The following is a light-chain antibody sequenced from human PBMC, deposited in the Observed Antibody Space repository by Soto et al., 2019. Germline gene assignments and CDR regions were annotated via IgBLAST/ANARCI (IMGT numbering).Light chain of an antibody. Sequence: EIVLTQSPATLSLSPGERATLSCRASQSVSSYLAWYQQKPGKAPRLLIYDASNRATGIPARFSGSGSGTDFTLTISSLETEDFAVYYCQQRSNWPPSLTFGGGTKVEIK. V-gene: IGKV3-11*01. J-gene: IGKJ4*01. CDR3: QQRSNWPPSLT. CDR1: QSVSSY. CDR2: DAS.